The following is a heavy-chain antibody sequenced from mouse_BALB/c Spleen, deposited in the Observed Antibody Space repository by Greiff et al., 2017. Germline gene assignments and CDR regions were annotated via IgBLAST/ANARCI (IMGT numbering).Heavy chain of an antibody. J-gene: IGHJ3*01. Sequence: VKLQESGPGLVAPSQSLSITCTVSGFSLTSYGVHWVRQPPGKGLEWLGVIWAGGSTNYNSALMSRLSISKDNSKSQVFLKMNSLQTDDTAMYYCARETTMIFAYWGQGTLVTVSA. CDR2: IWAGGST. V-gene: IGHV2-9*02. CDR3: ARETTMIFAY. D-gene: IGHD2-4*01. CDR1: GFSLTSYG.